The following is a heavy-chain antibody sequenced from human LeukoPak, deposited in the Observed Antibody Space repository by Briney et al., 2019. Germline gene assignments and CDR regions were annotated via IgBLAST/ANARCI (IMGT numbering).Heavy chain of an antibody. CDR2: INPSGGST. V-gene: IGHV1-46*01. CDR3: ARDLTHRRNYDNSGYQIVPAF. CDR1: GYTFTSYY. Sequence: ASVKVSCKASGYTFTSYYMHWVRQAPGQGLEWMGIINPSGGSTSYAQKFQGRVTMTRDMSTSTVYMELSSLRSEDTAVYYCARDLTHRRNYDNSGYQIVPAFWGQGTLVTVSS. D-gene: IGHD3-22*01. J-gene: IGHJ4*02.